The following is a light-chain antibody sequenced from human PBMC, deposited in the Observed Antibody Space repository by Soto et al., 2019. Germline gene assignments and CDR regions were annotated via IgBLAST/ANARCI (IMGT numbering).Light chain of an antibody. Sequence: EIVMTQSPATLSVSPGERATLSCRASQSVGSDLAWYQQKPGQAPRLLIYAASTRATGVPARFSGSGSGTEFTLTISSLQSEDFAVYYCQQYNNWPPEHTFGGGTKVDIK. CDR1: QSVGSD. CDR3: QQYNNWPPEHT. J-gene: IGKJ4*01. CDR2: AAS. V-gene: IGKV3-15*01.